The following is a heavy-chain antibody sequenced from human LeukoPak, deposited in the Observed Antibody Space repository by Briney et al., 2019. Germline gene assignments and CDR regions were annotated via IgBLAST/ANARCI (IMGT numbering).Heavy chain of an antibody. CDR3: ARYGLYYYDSSGYSDY. J-gene: IGHJ4*02. Sequence: PGGSLRLSCAASGFTFSSYWMSWVRQAPGKGLEWVANIKPDGSEKYYVDSVKGRFTISRDNAKNSLYLQMNSLRAEDTAVYYCARYGLYYYDSSGYSDYWGQGTLVTVSS. D-gene: IGHD3-22*01. CDR2: IKPDGSEK. V-gene: IGHV3-7*01. CDR1: GFTFSSYW.